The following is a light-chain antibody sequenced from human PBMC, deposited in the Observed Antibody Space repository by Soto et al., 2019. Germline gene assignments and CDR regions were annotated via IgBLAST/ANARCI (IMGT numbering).Light chain of an antibody. J-gene: IGKJ1*01. V-gene: IGKV1-6*01. Sequence: PMAQSRSYLCASVRERGTMTCRASQGIRNDLGWYQQKPGKAPKLLTYAASSLQSGVPSRFSGSGPGTDFTLTISSLQPEDFATYYCLQDYNHPWTSAQRTKVDIK. CDR3: LQDYNHPWT. CDR2: AAS. CDR1: QGIRND.